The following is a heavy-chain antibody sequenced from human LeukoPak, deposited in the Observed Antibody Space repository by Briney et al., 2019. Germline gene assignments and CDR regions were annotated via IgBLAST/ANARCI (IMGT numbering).Heavy chain of an antibody. D-gene: IGHD2-2*01. J-gene: IGHJ4*02. Sequence: GGSLRFSCAASGFTFSSYSMNWVRQAPGKGLEWVSSISSSSSYIYYADSVKGRFTISRDNSKNTLYLQMNSLRAEDTAVYYCAKENQHCSSTSCYEYFDYWGQGTLVTVSS. V-gene: IGHV3-21*04. CDR2: ISSSSSYI. CDR3: AKENQHCSSTSCYEYFDY. CDR1: GFTFSSYS.